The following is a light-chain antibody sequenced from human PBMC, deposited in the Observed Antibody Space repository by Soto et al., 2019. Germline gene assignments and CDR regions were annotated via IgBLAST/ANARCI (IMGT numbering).Light chain of an antibody. CDR2: DVS. J-gene: IGLJ1*01. Sequence: QSALTQPASVSGSPGQSITISCNGTSSDVGGYNYVSWFQQYPGKAPKLMIYDVSTRPSGVSNRFSGSKSGNTASLTISGLQAEDEADYYCSSYTTTDTYVFGTGTKVTVL. V-gene: IGLV2-14*01. CDR1: SSDVGGYNY. CDR3: SSYTTTDTYV.